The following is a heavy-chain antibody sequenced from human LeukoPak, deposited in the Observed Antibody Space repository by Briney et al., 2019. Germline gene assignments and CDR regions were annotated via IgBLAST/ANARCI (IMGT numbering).Heavy chain of an antibody. D-gene: IGHD3-10*01. J-gene: IGHJ4*02. CDR1: GYTFTSYD. CDR2: MNPNSGNT. CDR3: ARTMYYYDSGGYQTLFGY. Sequence: ASVKVSCKASGYTFTSYDINWVRQATGQGLEWMGWMNPNSGNTGYAQKYQGRVAMTRNTSISTAYMELSSLRSEDTAVYYCARTMYYYDSGGYQTLFGYWGQGTLVTVSS. V-gene: IGHV1-8*01.